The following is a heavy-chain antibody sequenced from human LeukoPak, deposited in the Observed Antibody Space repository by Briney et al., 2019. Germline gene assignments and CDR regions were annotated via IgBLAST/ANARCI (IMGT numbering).Heavy chain of an antibody. CDR2: IKQDGSER. CDR1: GFTLNTYW. V-gene: IGHV3-7*01. J-gene: IGHJ4*02. CDR3: ASKTVAVAGKFDY. Sequence: PGGSLRLSCAASGFTLNTYWMSWVRRAPGKGLEWLANIKQDGSERYYADSVKGRFTISRDNAKNSLYLQMNSLRAEDTAVYYCASKTVAVAGKFDYWGQGALVTVSS. D-gene: IGHD6-19*01.